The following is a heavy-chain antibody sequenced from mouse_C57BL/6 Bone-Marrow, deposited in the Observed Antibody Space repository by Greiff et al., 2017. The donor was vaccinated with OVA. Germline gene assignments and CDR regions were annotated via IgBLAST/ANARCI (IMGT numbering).Heavy chain of an antibody. Sequence: EVQGVEPGGGLVKPGGSLKLSCAASGFTFSSYAMSWVRQTPEKRLEWVATISDGGSYTYYPDNVKGRFTISRDKAKNNLYLQMSHLKSEDTGMYYCARWLLLDYWGQGTTLTVSS. J-gene: IGHJ2*01. CDR1: GFTFSSYA. V-gene: IGHV5-4*01. CDR3: ARWLLLDY. CDR2: ISDGGSYT. D-gene: IGHD2-3*01.